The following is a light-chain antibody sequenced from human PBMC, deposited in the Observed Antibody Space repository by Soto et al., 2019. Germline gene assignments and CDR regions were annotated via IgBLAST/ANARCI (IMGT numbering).Light chain of an antibody. V-gene: IGLV1-47*02. CDR3: AAWDDSLRGRV. CDR2: SND. Sequence: QSVLTQPPSASGTPGQRVTISCSGSDSNIGGNYVYWYQHLPGTAPRLLISSNDQRPSGVPDRFSGSKSGTSASLAISGLRSEDEADYYCAAWDDSLRGRVFGGGTQLTVL. J-gene: IGLJ3*02. CDR1: DSNIGGNY.